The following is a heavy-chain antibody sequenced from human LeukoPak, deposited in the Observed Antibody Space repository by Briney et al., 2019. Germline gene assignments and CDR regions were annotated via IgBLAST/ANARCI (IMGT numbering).Heavy chain of an antibody. D-gene: IGHD3-10*01. J-gene: IGHJ6*03. CDR1: GYTFTGYY. V-gene: IGHV1-2*02. CDR3: ARDLMVRGPMDV. Sequence: ASVKVSCKASGYTFTGYYIHWVRQAPGQGLEWMGWIKPSSGGTNYAQNFQGRVTMTRDTSINTAYMELSRLRSDDTAVYYCARDLMVRGPMDVWGKGTTVTISS. CDR2: IKPSSGGT.